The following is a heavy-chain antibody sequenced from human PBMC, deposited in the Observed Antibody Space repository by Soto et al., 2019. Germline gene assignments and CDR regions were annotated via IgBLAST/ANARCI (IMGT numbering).Heavy chain of an antibody. CDR2: ISSSGDYL. D-gene: IGHD3-22*01. CDR1: GFTFRRNN. V-gene: IGHV3-21*01. Sequence: GSLRLYGAASGFTFRRNNMNWFRQAPGKGLEWVASISSSGDYLYYADSVKGRLIISSENFQNSLFLQMNNLRPDDTSFYYCVRGVDEEGGAAAPWLFFENWVQVNPVNVW. CDR3: VRGVDEEGGAAAPWLFFENWVQVNPVNV. J-gene: IGHJ6*01.